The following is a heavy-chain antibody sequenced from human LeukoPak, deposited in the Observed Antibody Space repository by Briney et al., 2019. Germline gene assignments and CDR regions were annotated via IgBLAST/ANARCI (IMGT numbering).Heavy chain of an antibody. D-gene: IGHD3-16*01. V-gene: IGHV3-30-3*01. Sequence: PGGSLRLSCTAPGFTLGDYAMSWVRQAPGKGLEWVAVISYDGSNKYYADSVKGRFTISRDNSKNTLYLQMNSLRAEDTAVYYCARADSYYDYVWGSYVNWFDPWGQGTLVTVSS. J-gene: IGHJ5*02. CDR3: ARADSYYDYVWGSYVNWFDP. CDR1: GFTLGDYA. CDR2: ISYDGSNK.